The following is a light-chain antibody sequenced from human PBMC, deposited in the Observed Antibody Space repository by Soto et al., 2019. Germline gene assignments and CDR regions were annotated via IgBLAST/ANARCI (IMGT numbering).Light chain of an antibody. J-gene: IGLJ2*01. V-gene: IGLV1-51*01. CDR1: SSNIGNNF. CDR2: DND. CDR3: GTWDNSLSAVV. Sequence: QSVLTQPPSVSAAPGQKVTISCSGSSSNIGNNFVSWYQQFPGTAPKLLTYDNDKRPSGIPDRFSGSKSGTSATLGITGLQTGDEADYYCGTWDNSLSAVVFGGGTKVTVL.